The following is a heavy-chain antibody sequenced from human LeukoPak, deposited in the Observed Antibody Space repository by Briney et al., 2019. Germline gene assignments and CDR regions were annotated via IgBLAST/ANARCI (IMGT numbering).Heavy chain of an antibody. V-gene: IGHV4-38-2*02. D-gene: IGHD5-18*01. CDR3: ASLRERSYYTRGFDY. CDR2: IYQSETA. Sequence: PSETLSLTCTVSGYSISSGYFWGWMRQPPGKGLEWIGSIYQSETAHYNPSLKSRVTISVDTSKNQFSLKLSSVTAADTAVYYCASLRERSYYTRGFDYWGQGSLVTVSS. CDR1: GYSISSGYF. J-gene: IGHJ4*02.